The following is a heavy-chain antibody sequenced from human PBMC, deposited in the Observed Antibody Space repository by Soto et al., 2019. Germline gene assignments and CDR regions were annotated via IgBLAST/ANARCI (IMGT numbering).Heavy chain of an antibody. D-gene: IGHD6-19*01. CDR3: AKDPLQWPAYSSGMDV. Sequence: PGGSLRLSCAASGFTFSDYAISWVRQAPGKGLEWVSAISGSGPYTFYANSVKGRFTISRDSSRNTLYLEMNSLRADDTAVYYCAKDPLQWPAYSSGMDVWGQGAALTVSS. CDR1: GFTFSDYA. CDR2: ISGSGPYT. J-gene: IGHJ6*02. V-gene: IGHV3-23*01.